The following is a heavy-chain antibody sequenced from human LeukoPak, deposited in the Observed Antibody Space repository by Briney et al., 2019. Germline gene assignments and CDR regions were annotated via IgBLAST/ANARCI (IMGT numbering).Heavy chain of an antibody. Sequence: PGGSLRLYCAASGFTFRSYSMNWVRQALGKGLEWVSSISSSSSYIYYADSVKGRFTISRDNAKNSLYLQMNSLRAEDTAVYYCARDLSFRSSSHFDYWGQGTLVTVSS. CDR2: ISSSSSYI. D-gene: IGHD6-13*01. CDR1: GFTFRSYS. V-gene: IGHV3-21*01. J-gene: IGHJ4*02. CDR3: ARDLSFRSSSHFDY.